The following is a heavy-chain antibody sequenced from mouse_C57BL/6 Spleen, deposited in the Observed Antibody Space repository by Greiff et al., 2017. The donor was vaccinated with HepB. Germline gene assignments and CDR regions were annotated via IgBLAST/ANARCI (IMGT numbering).Heavy chain of an antibody. D-gene: IGHD2-2*01. CDR2: IDPSDSYT. Sequence: QVQLQQPGAELVRPGTSVKLSCKASGYTFTSYWMHWVKQRPGQGLEWIGVIDPSDSYTNYNQKFKGKATLTVDTSSSTAYMQLSSLTSEDSAVYYCARGFGNDSYYFDYWGQGTTLTVSS. J-gene: IGHJ2*01. CDR3: ARGFGNDSYYFDY. CDR1: GYTFTSYW. V-gene: IGHV1-59*01.